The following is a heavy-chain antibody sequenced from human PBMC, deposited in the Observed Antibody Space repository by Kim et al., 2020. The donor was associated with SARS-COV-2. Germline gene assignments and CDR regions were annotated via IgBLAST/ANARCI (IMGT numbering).Heavy chain of an antibody. CDR2: ISYDGSNK. CDR1: GFTFSSYG. V-gene: IGHV3-30*03. Sequence: GGSLRLSCAASGFTFSSYGMHWVRQAPGKGLEWVAVISYDGSNKYYADSVKGRFTISRDNSKNTLYLQMNSLRAEDTAVYYCARRDYWGQGTLVTVSS. J-gene: IGHJ4*02. CDR3: ARRDY.